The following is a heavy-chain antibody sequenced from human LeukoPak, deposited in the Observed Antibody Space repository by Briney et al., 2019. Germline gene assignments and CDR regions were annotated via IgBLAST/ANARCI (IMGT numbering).Heavy chain of an antibody. Sequence: GGSLRLSCAASGFTFSSYWMSWVRQAPGKGLEWVSYVSSSSSTIYYADSVKGRFTISRDNAKNSLYLQMNSLRAEDTAVYYCARVGSGSYASRNWFDPWGQGTLVTVSS. J-gene: IGHJ5*02. V-gene: IGHV3-48*01. CDR1: GFTFSSYW. CDR3: ARVGSGSYASRNWFDP. CDR2: VSSSSSTI. D-gene: IGHD3-10*01.